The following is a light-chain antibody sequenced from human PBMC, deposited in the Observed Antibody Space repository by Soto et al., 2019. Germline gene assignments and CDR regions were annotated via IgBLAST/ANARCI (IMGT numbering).Light chain of an antibody. Sequence: EIVTTQSPATLSVSPGERATLSCRASESVSTNLAWYQQRPGQAPRLLIYGASTRASGIPARFSGSGSGTEFTLTINSLQSEDFAVYFCQQYGYWPQWTFGQGTKVEIK. CDR1: ESVSTN. CDR3: QQYGYWPQWT. V-gene: IGKV3-15*01. J-gene: IGKJ1*01. CDR2: GAS.